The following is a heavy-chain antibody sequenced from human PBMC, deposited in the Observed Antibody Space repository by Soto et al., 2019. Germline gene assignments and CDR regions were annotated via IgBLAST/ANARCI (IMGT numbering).Heavy chain of an antibody. CDR3: ARDLWGYCGTDCYPLDV. CDR1: GGSISGYY. CDR2: MYKTGST. D-gene: IGHD2-21*02. J-gene: IGHJ6*02. V-gene: IGHV4-59*01. Sequence: PSETLSLTCTVSGGSISGYYWRWIRQPPGKGLEWIGYMYKTGSTVYNPSFKSRVTISVDTSKNQFSLKLNSVTAADTAVYYCARDLWGYCGTDCYPLDVWGQGTTVTVSS.